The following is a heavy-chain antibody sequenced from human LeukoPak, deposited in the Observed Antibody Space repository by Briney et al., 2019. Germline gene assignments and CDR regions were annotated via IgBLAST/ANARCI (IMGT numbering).Heavy chain of an antibody. CDR2: INPNSGGT. J-gene: IGHJ6*02. V-gene: IGHV1-2*04. CDR3: ARGGTMVRGVISLYYYGMDV. CDR1: GYTFTGYY. Sequence: ASAKVSCKASGYTFTGYYMHWVRQAPGQGLEWMGWINPNSGGTNYAQKFQGWVTMTRDTSISTAYMELSRLRSDDTAVYYCARGGTMVRGVISLYYYGMDVWGQGTTVTVSS. D-gene: IGHD3-10*01.